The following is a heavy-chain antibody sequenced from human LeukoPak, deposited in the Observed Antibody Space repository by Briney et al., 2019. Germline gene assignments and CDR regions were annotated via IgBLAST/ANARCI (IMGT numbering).Heavy chain of an antibody. D-gene: IGHD3-10*01. CDR2: ISSSSSYI. J-gene: IGHJ4*02. Sequence: GGSLRLSCAASGFTFSSYSMNWVRQAPGKGLEWVSSISSSSSYIYYADSVKGRFTISRDNAKNSLYLQMNSLRAEDTAVYYCERTYYYGPGSPSLSDYWGQVTLVTVSP. V-gene: IGHV3-21*04. CDR1: GFTFSSYS. CDR3: ERTYYYGPGSPSLSDY.